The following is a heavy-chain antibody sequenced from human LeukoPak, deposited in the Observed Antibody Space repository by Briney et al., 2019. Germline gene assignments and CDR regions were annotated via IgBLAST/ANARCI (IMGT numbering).Heavy chain of an antibody. Sequence: GASVKVSCKASGYPFTSYFMHWVRQAPGQGLEWMGMINPSGGSTSYTPKFQGRVTMSRDMSTSTVYMELSSLRAEDTALYYCAKADMPAGSFDYWGQGTLVTVSS. J-gene: IGHJ4*02. CDR3: AKADMPAGSFDY. D-gene: IGHD6-13*01. CDR1: GYPFTSYF. CDR2: INPSGGST. V-gene: IGHV1-46*01.